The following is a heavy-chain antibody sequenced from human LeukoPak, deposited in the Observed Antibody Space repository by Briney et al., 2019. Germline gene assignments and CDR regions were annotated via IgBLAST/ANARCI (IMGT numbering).Heavy chain of an antibody. CDR3: AKRRGLELTYYYMDV. Sequence: PGGSLRLSCAASGFTFSSYAMSWVRQAPGKGLEWVSAISGSGGSTYYADSVKGRFTISRDNSKNTLYLQMNSLRADDTAVYYCAKRRGLELTYYYMDVWGKGTTVTVSS. CDR2: ISGSGGST. D-gene: IGHD1-7*01. V-gene: IGHV3-23*01. CDR1: GFTFSSYA. J-gene: IGHJ6*03.